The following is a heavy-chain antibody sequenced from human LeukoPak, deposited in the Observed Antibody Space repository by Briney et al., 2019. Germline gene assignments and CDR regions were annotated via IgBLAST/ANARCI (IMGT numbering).Heavy chain of an antibody. J-gene: IGHJ3*02. CDR3: ARGYTSGWSPALDI. CDR2: IIPIFGTA. D-gene: IGHD6-19*01. Sequence: SVKVSCKASGGTFSSYAISWVRQAPGQGLEWMGGIIPIFGTANYAQKFQGRVTITADESTSTAYMELSSLRSEDTAVYYCARGYTSGWSPALDIWGQGTMVTVSS. V-gene: IGHV1-69*13. CDR1: GGTFSSYA.